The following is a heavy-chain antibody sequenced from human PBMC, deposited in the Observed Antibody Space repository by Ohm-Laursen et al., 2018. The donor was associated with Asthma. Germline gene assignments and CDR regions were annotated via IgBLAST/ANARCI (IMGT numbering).Heavy chain of an antibody. Sequence: SSVKVSCKASGGTFSSYAISWVRQAPGQGLEWMGGIIPIFGTANYAQKFQGRVTITADESTSTAYMELSSLRSEDTAVYYCARDPRVEMAINDYYYYGMDVWGQGTTVTVSS. V-gene: IGHV1-69*01. J-gene: IGHJ6*02. CDR2: IIPIFGTA. D-gene: IGHD5-24*01. CDR3: ARDPRVEMAINDYYYYGMDV. CDR1: GGTFSSYA.